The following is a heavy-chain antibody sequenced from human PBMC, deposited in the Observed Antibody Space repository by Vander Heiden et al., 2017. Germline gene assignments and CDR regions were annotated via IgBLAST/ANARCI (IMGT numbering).Heavy chain of an antibody. CDR2: ISSSGSTI. J-gene: IGHJ5*02. CDR3: ARGKIAVAGTGWFDP. CDR1: GFTFSSYE. D-gene: IGHD6-19*01. Sequence: EVKLVESGGGLVQTGGSLRVSCAATGFTFSSYEMNWVRQAPGKGLEWVSYISSSGSTIYYADSVKGRFTISRDNAKNSLYLQMNSLRAEDTAVYYCARGKIAVAGTGWFDPWGQGTLVTVSS. V-gene: IGHV3-48*03.